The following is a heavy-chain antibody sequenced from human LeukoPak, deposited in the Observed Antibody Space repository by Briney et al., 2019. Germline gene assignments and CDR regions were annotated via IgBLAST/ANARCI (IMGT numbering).Heavy chain of an antibody. CDR3: ARVRRFLEWPQQRGYGMDV. D-gene: IGHD3-3*01. V-gene: IGHV1-69*01. Sequence: SVKVSCKASGGTFSSYGISWVRQAPGQGLEWMGGIIPIFGTANYAQKFQGRVTITADESTSTAYMELSSLRSEDTAVYYCARVRRFLEWPQQRGYGMDVWGQGTTVTVSS. J-gene: IGHJ6*02. CDR1: GGTFSSYG. CDR2: IIPIFGTA.